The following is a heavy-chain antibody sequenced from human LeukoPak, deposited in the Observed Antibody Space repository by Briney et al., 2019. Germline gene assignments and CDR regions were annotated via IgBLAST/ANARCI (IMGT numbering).Heavy chain of an antibody. CDR1: GYTFTSYG. CDR3: ARDLTGDYGDYGMDNWFDP. CDR2: ISAYNGNT. V-gene: IGHV1-18*01. Sequence: GASVKVSCKASGYTFTSYGISWVRQAPGQGLEWMGWISAYNGNTNYAQKLQGRVTMTTDTSTSTAYMELRSLRSDDTAVYYCARDLTGDYGDYGMDNWFDPWGQGTLVTVSS. D-gene: IGHD4-17*01. J-gene: IGHJ5*02.